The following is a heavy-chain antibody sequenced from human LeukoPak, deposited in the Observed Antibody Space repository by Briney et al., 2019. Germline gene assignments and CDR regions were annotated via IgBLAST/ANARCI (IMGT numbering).Heavy chain of an antibody. Sequence: SETLSLTCAVYGGSFSGYYWSWIRQPPGKGLEWIGEINHSGSTNYNPSLKSRVTISVDTSKNPFSLKLSSVTAADTAVYYCARDIYYDFWSGYEPWGQGTLVTVSS. D-gene: IGHD3-3*01. V-gene: IGHV4-34*01. J-gene: IGHJ5*02. CDR1: GGSFSGYY. CDR3: ARDIYYDFWSGYEP. CDR2: INHSGST.